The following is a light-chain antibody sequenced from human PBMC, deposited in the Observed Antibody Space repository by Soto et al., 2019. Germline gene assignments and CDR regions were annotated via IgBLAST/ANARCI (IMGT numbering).Light chain of an antibody. CDR2: EVS. V-gene: IGLV2-8*01. Sequence: QSALTQPPSASGAPGQSVTISCTGTSSDVGGYNYVSWYQQHPGKAPKLMIYEVSKRPSGVPDRFSGSKSGNTASLTVSGLQAEDEADYDCTSYAGSNNFFYVVGTGXKVTVL. CDR1: SSDVGGYNY. J-gene: IGLJ1*01. CDR3: TSYAGSNNFFYV.